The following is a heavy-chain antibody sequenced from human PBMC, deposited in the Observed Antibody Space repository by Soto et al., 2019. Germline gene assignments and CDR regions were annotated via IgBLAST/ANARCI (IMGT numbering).Heavy chain of an antibody. V-gene: IGHV4-59*01. CDR3: ARHSSSWSLFDP. J-gene: IGHJ5*02. CDR2: IYYSGST. Sequence: SETLSLTCTVSGGSISSYYWSWIRQPPGKGLEWIGYIYYSGSTNYNPSLKSRVTISVDTSKNQFSLKLSSVTAADTAVYYGARHSSSWSLFDPWGQGTLVTVSS. CDR1: GGSISSYY. D-gene: IGHD6-13*01.